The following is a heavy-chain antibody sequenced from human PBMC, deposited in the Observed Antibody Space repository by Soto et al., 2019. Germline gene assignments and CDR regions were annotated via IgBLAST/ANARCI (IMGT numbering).Heavy chain of an antibody. CDR1: GYSITSGYH. CDR3: AREKWEPARGAVYYYYGMDV. V-gene: IGHV4-38-2*02. J-gene: IGHJ6*02. D-gene: IGHD1-26*01. Sequence: SETLSLTCAVSGYSITSGYHWGWIRQPPGKGLEWIGSIHHSGSTYYNPSLKSRVTISVDTSKNQFSLELTSVTAADTAVYYCAREKWEPARGAVYYYYGMDVWGQGTTVTVSS. CDR2: IHHSGST.